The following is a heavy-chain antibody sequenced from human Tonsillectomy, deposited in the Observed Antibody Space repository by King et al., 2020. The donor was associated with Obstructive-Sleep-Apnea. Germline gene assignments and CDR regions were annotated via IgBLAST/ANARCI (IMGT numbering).Heavy chain of an antibody. CDR2: ISSNGGST. CDR3: ARDPMVRGVIISYNFDY. V-gene: IGHV3-64*01. D-gene: IGHD3-10*01. J-gene: IGHJ4*02. CDR1: GFTFSSYA. Sequence: VQLVESGGGLVQPGGSLRLSCAASGFTFSSYAMHWVRQAPGKGLEYVSAISSNGGSTYYANSVKGRFTISRDNSKNTLYLQMGSLRAEDMAVYYCARDPMVRGVIISYNFDYWGQGTLVTVSS.